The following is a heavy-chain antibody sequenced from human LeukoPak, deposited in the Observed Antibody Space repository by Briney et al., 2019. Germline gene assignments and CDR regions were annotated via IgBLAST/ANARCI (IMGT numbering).Heavy chain of an antibody. CDR2: IKSKADGGTT. V-gene: IGHV3-15*01. Sequence: GGSLRLSCAASGFSHSWMSWVRQTPGKGLEWVGRIKSKADGGTTDYVAPVKGRFTISRDDSKNTLYLQMNSLKTEDTAVYYWTTDREGGMDVWGQGTTVTVSS. J-gene: IGHJ6*02. CDR3: TTDREGGMDV. CDR1: GFSHSW.